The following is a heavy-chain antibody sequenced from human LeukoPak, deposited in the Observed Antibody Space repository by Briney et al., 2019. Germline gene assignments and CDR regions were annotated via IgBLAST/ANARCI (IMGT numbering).Heavy chain of an antibody. CDR3: ARVRGAAAGNSFRFDP. D-gene: IGHD6-13*01. CDR1: GFTFSSYS. CDR2: ISSSSSYI. V-gene: IGHV3-21*01. J-gene: IGHJ5*02. Sequence: PGGSLRLSCAASGFTFSSYSMNWVRQAPGKGLEWVSSISSSSSYIYYADSVKGRFTISRDNAKNSLFLEMNSLRAEDTAVYYCARVRGAAAGNSFRFDPWGQGTLVTVSS.